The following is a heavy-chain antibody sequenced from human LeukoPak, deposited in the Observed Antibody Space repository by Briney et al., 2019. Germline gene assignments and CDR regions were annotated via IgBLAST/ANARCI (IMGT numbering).Heavy chain of an antibody. V-gene: IGHV4-61*02. CDR1: GGPISSGSYY. D-gene: IGHD3-9*01. J-gene: IGHJ3*02. CDR2: IYTSGST. CDR3: ARDQGLRYFVI. Sequence: SQTLSLTCAVCGGPISSGSYYWSWIRKPAGKGLEWIGRIYTSGSTNYNPSLKSRVTISVHSSQNQFSLNLSSVAAADTAVYYCARDQGLRYFVIWGQGTMVTVSS.